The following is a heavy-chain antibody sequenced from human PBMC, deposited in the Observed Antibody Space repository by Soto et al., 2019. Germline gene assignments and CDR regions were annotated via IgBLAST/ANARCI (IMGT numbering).Heavy chain of an antibody. CDR3: ARDSRNRNFFDY. CDR2: IYSGGST. Sequence: LRLSCAASGFTVSSNYMTWVRQAPGKGLEWVSVIYSGGSTYYADSVKGRFTISRDNSKNTLYLQMNSQRAEDTALYYCARDSRNRNFFDYWGQGTLVTVSS. J-gene: IGHJ4*02. V-gene: IGHV3-53*01. CDR1: GFTVSSNY. D-gene: IGHD2-2*01.